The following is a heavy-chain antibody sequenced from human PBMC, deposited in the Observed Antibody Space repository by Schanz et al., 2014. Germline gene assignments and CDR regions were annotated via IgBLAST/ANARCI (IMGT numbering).Heavy chain of an antibody. CDR1: GYIFINSG. CDR3: ARDRRFFDRDDLYYFDS. D-gene: IGHD3-3*01. Sequence: QIQLVQSGPEVKKPGATVKVSCKASGYIFINSGISWVRQAPGQGLEWMGWISVYNHNKEYDQKFQGRVTMPTDTSTSTAYMALTDLRSDDTAVYHCARDRRFFDRDDLYYFDSWGQGTLVTVSS. V-gene: IGHV1-18*01. CDR2: ISVYNHNK. J-gene: IGHJ4*02.